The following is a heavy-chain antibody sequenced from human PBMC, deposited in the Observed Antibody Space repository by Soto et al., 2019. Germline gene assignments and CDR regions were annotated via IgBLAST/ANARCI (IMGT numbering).Heavy chain of an antibody. CDR2: IYWDEDK. D-gene: IGHD5-12*01. Sequence: QITLKESGPTLVKPTQTLTCTCTFSGFSLSTRGVAVGWFRQHPGKTLEWLALIYWDEDKWYSPSLKSRLTITDDTYKNQVVLTMTNIEPMDTATYYCAHRPRGYAYYFDSWGQGTLVTVSS. CDR3: AHRPRGYAYYFDS. CDR1: GFSLSTRGVA. J-gene: IGHJ4*02. V-gene: IGHV2-5*02.